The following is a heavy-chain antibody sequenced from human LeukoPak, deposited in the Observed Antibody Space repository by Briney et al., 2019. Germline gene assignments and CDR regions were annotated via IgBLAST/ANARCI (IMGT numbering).Heavy chain of an antibody. V-gene: IGHV4-34*01. J-gene: IGHJ4*02. Sequence: SETLSLTCAVYGGSFSGYYWSWIRQPPGKGLEWIGEINHSGSTNYNPSLKSRVTISVDTSKNQFSLKLSSVTAADTAVYYCARPGPVAGDYFDYWGQGTLVTVSS. CDR1: GGSFSGYY. CDR2: INHSGST. CDR3: ARPGPVAGDYFDY. D-gene: IGHD6-19*01.